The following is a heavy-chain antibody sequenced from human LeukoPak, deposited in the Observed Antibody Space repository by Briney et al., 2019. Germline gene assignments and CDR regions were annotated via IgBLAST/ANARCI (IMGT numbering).Heavy chain of an antibody. D-gene: IGHD4-11*01. Sequence: KASETLSLTCTVSGGSISNFYWSWIRQPPGEGLEWIGYIYYSGSTNYNPSLKSRVTISIDTSKNQFSLNLTPVTAADTAVYYCARGGLGGITAYSNYLFDYWGRGTLVTVSS. V-gene: IGHV4-59*08. CDR2: IYYSGST. J-gene: IGHJ4*02. CDR1: GGSISNFY. CDR3: ARGGLGGITAYSNYLFDY.